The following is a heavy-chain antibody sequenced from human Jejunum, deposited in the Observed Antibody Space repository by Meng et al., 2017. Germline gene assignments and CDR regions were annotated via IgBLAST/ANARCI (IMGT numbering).Heavy chain of an antibody. D-gene: IGHD2-2*01. V-gene: IGHV4-4*02. CDR1: GGYNNKQKW. J-gene: IGHJ4*02. Sequence: QVQLQESGPGLGKPSGTLSLTCAVSGGYNNKQKWWSWVRQSPERGLEWIGEIYNGGNTNYNPSLNRRVTMSEDESTNQMSLKLTSVTAADTAVYYCVRGEFAMLARFDFWGQGILVTVSS. CDR2: IYNGGNT. CDR3: VRGEFAMLARFDF.